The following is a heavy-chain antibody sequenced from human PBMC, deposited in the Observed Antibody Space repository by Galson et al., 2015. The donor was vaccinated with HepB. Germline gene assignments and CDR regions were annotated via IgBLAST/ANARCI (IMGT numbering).Heavy chain of an antibody. CDR2: IIPLFGTT. D-gene: IGHD2-2*01. Sequence: SVKVSCKASGGTFSSYAISWVRQAPGQGLEWMGGIIPLFGTTNYAQNFQGRVTITADESTSTVYMELSSLRSEDTAVYFCARDSFCSSSSCPHPALGSWGQGTLVTVSS. J-gene: IGHJ5*02. V-gene: IGHV1-69*13. CDR3: ARDSFCSSSSCPHPALGS. CDR1: GGTFSSYA.